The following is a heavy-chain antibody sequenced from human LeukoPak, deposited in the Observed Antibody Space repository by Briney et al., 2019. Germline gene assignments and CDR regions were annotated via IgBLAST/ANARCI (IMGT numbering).Heavy chain of an antibody. V-gene: IGHV4-34*01. CDR3: ARGKYSSGWSGRAFDI. CDR1: GGSFSGYY. Sequence: PSETLSLTCAVYGGSFSGYYWSWLRQPPGKGLEWIGEINHSGSTNYNPSLKSRVTISVDTSKNQFSLKLSSVTAADTAVYYCARGKYSSGWSGRAFDIWGQGTMVTVSS. J-gene: IGHJ3*02. D-gene: IGHD6-19*01. CDR2: INHSGST.